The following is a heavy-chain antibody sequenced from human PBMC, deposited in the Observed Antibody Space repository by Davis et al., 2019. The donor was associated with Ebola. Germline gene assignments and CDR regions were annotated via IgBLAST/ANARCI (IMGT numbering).Heavy chain of an antibody. Sequence: GSLRLSCAVYGGSFSGYYWSWIRQPPGKGLEWIGEINHSGSTNYNPSLKSRVTISVDTSKNQFSLKLSSVTAADTAVYYCASVVLAAGGDYWGQGTLVTVSS. CDR2: INHSGST. D-gene: IGHD2-2*01. CDR1: GGSFSGYY. CDR3: ASVVLAAGGDY. V-gene: IGHV4-34*01. J-gene: IGHJ4*02.